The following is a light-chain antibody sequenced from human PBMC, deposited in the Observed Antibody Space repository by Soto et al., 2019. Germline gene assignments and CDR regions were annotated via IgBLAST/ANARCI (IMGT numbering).Light chain of an antibody. CDR3: QHRSKWPPIT. CDR1: HTISSSY. CDR2: GIS. V-gene: IGKV3D-20*02. J-gene: IGKJ5*01. Sequence: EIVLTQSPGTLSLSTGEIATLSFRASHTISSSYLAWYQQKPGQAPRLLMYGISRRATGIPDRFSGSGSGTVFTLTITSLEPDDFALYYCQHRSKWPPITFGQGTRLEI.